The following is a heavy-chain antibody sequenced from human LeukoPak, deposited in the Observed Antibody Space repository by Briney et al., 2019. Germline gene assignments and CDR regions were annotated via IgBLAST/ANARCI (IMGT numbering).Heavy chain of an antibody. CDR2: IYYSGST. D-gene: IGHD1-26*01. V-gene: IGHV4-59*08. CDR1: GSSISSYY. J-gene: IGHJ4*02. Sequence: SETLSLTCTVSGSSISSYYWSWIRQPPGKGLEWIGYIYYSGSTNYNPSLKSRVTISVDTSKNQFSLKLSSVTAADTAVYYCARLGAIPYWGQGTLVTVSS. CDR3: ARLGAIPY.